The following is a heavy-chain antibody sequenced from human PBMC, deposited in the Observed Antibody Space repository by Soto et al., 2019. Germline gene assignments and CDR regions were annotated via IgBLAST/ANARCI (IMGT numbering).Heavy chain of an antibody. J-gene: IGHJ5*02. Sequence: GGPRISNNKYWSWIRQHPGKGLEWIGYIYYSGSTYYNPSLKSRVTISVDTSKNQFSLKLSSVTAADTAVYYCARDYMVVTAISSYNWFDPWGQGTLVTVSS. CDR3: ARDYMVVTAISSYNWFDP. V-gene: IGHV4-31*02. D-gene: IGHD2-21*02. CDR2: IYYSGST. CDR1: GGPRISNNKY.